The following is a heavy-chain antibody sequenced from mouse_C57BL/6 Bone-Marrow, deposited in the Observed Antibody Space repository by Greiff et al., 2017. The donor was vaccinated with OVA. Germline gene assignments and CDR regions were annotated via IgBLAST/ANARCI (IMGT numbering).Heavy chain of an antibody. D-gene: IGHD2-3*01. V-gene: IGHV1-42*01. CDR2: INPSTGGT. CDR3: ANDGYYAMDY. Sequence: EVQLQESGPELVKPGASVKISCKASGYSFTGYYMNWVKPSPEKSLEWICEINPSTGGTTYNQKFKAKATLTVDKSSSTAYMQLKSLTSEASAVYYFANDGYYAMDYWGQGTSVTVSS. J-gene: IGHJ4*01. CDR1: GYSFTGYY.